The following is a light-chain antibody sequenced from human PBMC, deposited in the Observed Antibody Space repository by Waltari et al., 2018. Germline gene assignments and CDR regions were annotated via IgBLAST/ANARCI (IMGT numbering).Light chain of an antibody. J-gene: IGLJ2*01. CDR2: QDS. CDR3: QAWDSSTAV. Sequence: SYELTQPPSVSVSPGQTASITCSGDNLGAKYAGWYQQKPGQSPVLVIYQDSKRPSGIPERFSGSNSGNTATLTISGTQAMDEADYYCQAWDSSTAVFGGGTKLTVL. CDR1: NLGAKY. V-gene: IGLV3-1*01.